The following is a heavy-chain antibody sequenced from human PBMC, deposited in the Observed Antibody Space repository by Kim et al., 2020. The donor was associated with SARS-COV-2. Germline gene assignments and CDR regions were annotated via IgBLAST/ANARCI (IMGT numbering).Heavy chain of an antibody. CDR3: AKDIKRLRLGELSSGVYFDY. D-gene: IGHD3-16*02. CDR2: ISYDGSNK. CDR1: GFTFSSYG. J-gene: IGHJ4*02. Sequence: GGSLRLSCAASGFTFSSYGMHWVRQAPGKGLEWVAVISYDGSNKYYADSVKGRFTISRDNSKNTLYLQMNSLRAEDTAVYYWAKDIKRLRLGELSSGVYFDYWGQGTLVTVSS. V-gene: IGHV3-30*18.